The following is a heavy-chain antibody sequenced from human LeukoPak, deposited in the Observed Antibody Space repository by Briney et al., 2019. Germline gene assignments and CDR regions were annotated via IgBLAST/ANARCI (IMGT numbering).Heavy chain of an antibody. Sequence: GGSLRLSCSASGFTFSSYGMHWGPQAPGKGLEWVAFIRYDGSNKYYADSVRGRFTISRDNSKKTLYLQMNSLRAEDTAVYYCAKGSGDGYNSFDYWGQGTLVTVSS. J-gene: IGHJ4*02. V-gene: IGHV3-30*02. CDR1: GFTFSSYG. CDR2: IRYDGSNK. CDR3: AKGSGDGYNSFDY. D-gene: IGHD5-24*01.